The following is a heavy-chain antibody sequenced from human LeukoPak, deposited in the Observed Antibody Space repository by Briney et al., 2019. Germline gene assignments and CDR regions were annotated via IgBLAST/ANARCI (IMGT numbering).Heavy chain of an antibody. J-gene: IGHJ6*04. Sequence: GALRLSFAASGFTVSSNYMSWGRPAPGKGVEGVANIKQDGSEKYYWDSVKGRFTISRDNAKNSLYLQMNSLRAEDTAVYYCAELGITMIGGVWGKGTTVTISS. CDR2: IKQDGSEK. CDR3: AELGITMIGGV. CDR1: GFTVSSNY. D-gene: IGHD3-10*02. V-gene: IGHV3-7*01.